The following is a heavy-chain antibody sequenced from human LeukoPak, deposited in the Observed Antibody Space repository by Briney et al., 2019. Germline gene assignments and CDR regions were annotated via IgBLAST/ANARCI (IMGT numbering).Heavy chain of an antibody. CDR2: IKEDGTET. Sequence: GGSLRLSCAASGFMFSSNWMSWVRLAPGKGLEWVANIKEDGTETYYVDSVKGRFTISRDNAKNSLYLQMNSLRVEDTAVYYCAKDLGFWFATNINWFDPWGQGTLVTVSS. D-gene: IGHD3-10*01. V-gene: IGHV3-7*03. J-gene: IGHJ5*02. CDR1: GFMFSSNW. CDR3: AKDLGFWFATNINWFDP.